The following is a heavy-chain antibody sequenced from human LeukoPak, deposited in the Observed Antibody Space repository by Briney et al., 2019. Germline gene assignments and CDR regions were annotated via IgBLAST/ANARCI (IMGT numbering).Heavy chain of an antibody. J-gene: IGHJ4*02. CDR2: IYYSGST. V-gene: IGHV4-39*07. Sequence: TLSLXXTVSGXSXSSSSYYWGWIRQPPGKGLEWIGSIYYSGSTNYNPSLKSRVTISVDTSKNQFSLKLSSVTAADTAVYYCARAAAAGTLGFGYWGQGTLVTVSS. CDR3: ARAAAAGTLGFGY. D-gene: IGHD6-13*01. CDR1: GXSXSSSSYY.